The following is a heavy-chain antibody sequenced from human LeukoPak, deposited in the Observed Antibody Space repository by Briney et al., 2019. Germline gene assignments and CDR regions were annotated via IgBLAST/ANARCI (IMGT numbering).Heavy chain of an antibody. J-gene: IGHJ3*01. CDR2: INPNSGGT. CDR3: ARDNRGYVDWRS. CDR1: GYTFTGYY. D-gene: IGHD5-12*01. V-gene: IGHV1-2*06. Sequence: ASVKVSCKASGYTFTGYYMRWVRQAPGQGLEWMGRINPNSGGTNYAQKFQGRVTMTRDTSISTAYMELSRLRSDDTAVYYCARDNRGYVDWRSWGQGTMVTVSS.